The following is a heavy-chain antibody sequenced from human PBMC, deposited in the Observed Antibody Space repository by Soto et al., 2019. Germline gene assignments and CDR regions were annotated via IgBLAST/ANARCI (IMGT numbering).Heavy chain of an antibody. CDR3: ARGGYSSSLILFDY. J-gene: IGHJ4*02. D-gene: IGHD6-13*01. CDR1: GGSISSSSYY. Sequence: QLLESGPGLVKPSETLSLTCTVSGGSISSSSYYWGWIRQPPGKGLEWIGSIYYSGSTYYNPSLKSRVTTSVDTSKNQFSLKLSSVTAADTAVYYCARGGYSSSLILFDYWGQGTLVTVSS. CDR2: IYYSGST. V-gene: IGHV4-39*01.